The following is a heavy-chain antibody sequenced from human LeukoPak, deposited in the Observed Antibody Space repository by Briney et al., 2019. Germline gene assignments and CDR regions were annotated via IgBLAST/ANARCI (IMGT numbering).Heavy chain of an antibody. CDR3: ARTTTTFDD. Sequence: SETLSLTCTVSGGSISSYYWSWIRQPPGKGLEWIGYISYSGSTNYSPYLKGRVTISVDTSKNHFSLNLTSVTAADTAVYYCARTTTTFDDWGQGTLVTVSS. V-gene: IGHV4-59*01. CDR2: ISYSGST. D-gene: IGHD4-11*01. J-gene: IGHJ4*02. CDR1: GGSISSYY.